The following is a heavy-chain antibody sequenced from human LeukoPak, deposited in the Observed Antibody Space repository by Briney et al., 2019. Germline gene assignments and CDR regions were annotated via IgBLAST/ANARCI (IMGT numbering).Heavy chain of an antibody. CDR2: ISGSGGST. V-gene: IGHV3-23*01. Sequence: PGGSLRLSCAASGFTFSSYAMSWVRQAPGKGLEWVPAISGSGGSTYYADSVKGRFTISRDNSKNTLYLQMNSLRAEDTAVYYCAKDEYCSSTSCYYYYYYGMGVWGQGTTVTVSS. CDR1: GFTFSSYA. CDR3: AKDEYCSSTSCYYYYYYGMGV. J-gene: IGHJ6*02. D-gene: IGHD2-2*01.